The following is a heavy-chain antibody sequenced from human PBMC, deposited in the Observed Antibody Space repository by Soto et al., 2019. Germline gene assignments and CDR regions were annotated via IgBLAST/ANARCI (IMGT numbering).Heavy chain of an antibody. CDR2: ISATGETT. Sequence: QVQLVESGGALVKPGGSLRLSCAASGFNFGDLYISWIRQAPGKGLEWVSFISATGETTYYADSVKGRFTISRDNADKSLYLQMNRLRDEDTAIYYCASQLQVSRRKHYFHICGQGTLVIVSS. CDR1: GFNFGDLY. CDR3: ASQLQVSRRKHYFHI. V-gene: IGHV3-11*01. D-gene: IGHD1-7*01. J-gene: IGHJ4*02.